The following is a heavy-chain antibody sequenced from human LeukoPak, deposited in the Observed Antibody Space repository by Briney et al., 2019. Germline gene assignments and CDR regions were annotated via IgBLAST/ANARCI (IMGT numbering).Heavy chain of an antibody. CDR3: ARVRTNGVLSPKQRGSHDAFDI. D-gene: IGHD2-8*01. V-gene: IGHV3-30*03. CDR1: GFTFSSYS. Sequence: PGGSLRLSCAASGFTFSSYSMNWVRQAPGKGLEGVAVISYHGSSKYYADSVKGRFTISRDNSKNTLYLQMNSLRAEDTAVYYCARVRTNGVLSPKQRGSHDAFDIWGQGTMVTVSS. CDR2: ISYHGSSK. J-gene: IGHJ3*02.